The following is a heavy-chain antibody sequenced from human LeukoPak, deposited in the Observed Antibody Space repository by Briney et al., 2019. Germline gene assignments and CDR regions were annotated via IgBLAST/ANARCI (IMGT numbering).Heavy chain of an antibody. CDR1: GFTFSTYT. V-gene: IGHV3-23*01. J-gene: IGHJ4*02. CDR3: AREADGRPTAY. Sequence: PGGSLRLSCAASGFTFSTYTMYWVRHPPGKRLEWVSIIGSSGGGIHYADSVKGRFTISRDNSKNALYLQMNSLGAEDTAVYYCAREADGRPTAYWGQGALVTVSS. D-gene: IGHD6-13*01. CDR2: IGSSGGGI.